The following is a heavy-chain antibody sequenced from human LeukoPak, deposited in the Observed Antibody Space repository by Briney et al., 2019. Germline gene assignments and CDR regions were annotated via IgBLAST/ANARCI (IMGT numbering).Heavy chain of an antibody. CDR3: ATGSQPGTTFDY. J-gene: IGHJ4*02. D-gene: IGHD1-14*01. CDR2: ISGDGSVT. Sequence: PGGSLRLSCAASGFTFNDYPMHWVRQAPEKGLEWVSLISGDGSVTYYADSVKGRFTISRDNSKNSLYLQMHSLRLEDTAFYYCATGSQPGTTFDYWGQGTLVTASS. CDR1: GFTFNDYP. V-gene: IGHV3-43*02.